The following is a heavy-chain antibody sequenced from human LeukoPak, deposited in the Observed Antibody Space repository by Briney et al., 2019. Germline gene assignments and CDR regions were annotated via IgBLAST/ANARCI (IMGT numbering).Heavy chain of an antibody. Sequence: GGSLRLSCAASGFTFSSYAMSWVRQAPGKGLEWVSAISGSGGSTYYADSVKGRFTISRDNSKNTLYLQMNSLRAEDAAVYYCAKDYYGSGSYYSFDYWGQGTLVTVSS. CDR2: ISGSGGST. D-gene: IGHD3-10*01. CDR1: GFTFSSYA. J-gene: IGHJ4*02. V-gene: IGHV3-23*01. CDR3: AKDYYGSGSYYSFDY.